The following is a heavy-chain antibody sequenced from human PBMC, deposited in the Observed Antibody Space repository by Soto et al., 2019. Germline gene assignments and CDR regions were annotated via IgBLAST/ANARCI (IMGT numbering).Heavy chain of an antibody. Sequence: QVQLVQSGAEVKKPGSSVKVSCKASGGTFSSYASSWVRQAPGQGLEWMGGIIPIFGTANYAQKFQGRVTIPAAESTLTAYLELSSMRAEATAVYYCARVGVMGYWSITSCYTCRDAFDIWVQGTMVSVSS. CDR2: IIPIFGTA. J-gene: IGHJ3*02. V-gene: IGHV1-69*01. D-gene: IGHD2-2*02. CDR3: ARVGVMGYWSITSCYTCRDAFDI. CDR1: GGTFSSYA.